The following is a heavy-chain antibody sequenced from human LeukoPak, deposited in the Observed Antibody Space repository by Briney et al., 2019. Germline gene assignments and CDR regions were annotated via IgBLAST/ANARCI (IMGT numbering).Heavy chain of an antibody. Sequence: GGSLRLSCAASGFTFSSYAMSWVRQAPGKGLEWVSAISGSGGSTYYADSVKGRFTISRDNSKNTVYLQMNSLRAEDTAVYYCARGGWELLPLGALDIWGQGTLVTVSS. CDR2: ISGSGGST. J-gene: IGHJ3*02. CDR3: ARGGWELLPLGALDI. D-gene: IGHD1-26*01. CDR1: GFTFSSYA. V-gene: IGHV3-23*01.